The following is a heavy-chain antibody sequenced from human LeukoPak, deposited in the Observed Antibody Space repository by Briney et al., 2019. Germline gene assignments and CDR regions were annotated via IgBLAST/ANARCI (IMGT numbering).Heavy chain of an antibody. CDR1: GYSISSGYY. J-gene: IGHJ4*02. CDR3: ARESMVRGVPFDY. Sequence: SETLSLTCTVSGYSISSGYYWGWIRQSPGKGLEWIGSLYHSGSIYYNPSLKSRVIISVDTSKNQFSLKLSSVTAADTAVYYCARESMVRGVPFDYWGQGTLVTVSS. CDR2: LYHSGSI. D-gene: IGHD3-10*01. V-gene: IGHV4-38-2*02.